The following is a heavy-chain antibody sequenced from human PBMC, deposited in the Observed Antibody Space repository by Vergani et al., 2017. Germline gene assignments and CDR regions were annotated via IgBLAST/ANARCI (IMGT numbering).Heavy chain of an antibody. Sequence: QVQLVPSGAEVKKPGASVKVSCKASGYTFTSYYMHWVRQAPGQGLEWMGIINPSGGSTSYAQKFQGRVTMTRDTSTSTVYMELSSLRSEDTAVYYCARDFNIVVVVAAPYYYGMDVWGQGTTVTVSS. CDR2: INPSGGST. V-gene: IGHV1-46*01. D-gene: IGHD2-15*01. CDR1: GYTFTSYY. J-gene: IGHJ6*02. CDR3: ARDFNIVVVVAAPYYYGMDV.